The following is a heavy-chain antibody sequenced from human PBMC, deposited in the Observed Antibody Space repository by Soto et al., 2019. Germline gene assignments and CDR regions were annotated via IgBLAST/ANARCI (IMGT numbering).Heavy chain of an antibody. J-gene: IGHJ6*02. V-gene: IGHV1-18*01. CDR2: ISACNGNT. Sequence: ASVKVSCKASGYTFTSYGISWVRQAPGQGLEWMGWISACNGNTNYAQKLQGRVTMTTATSTSTAYMERRSLRSDDTAVYYCARDSTMVRGVLNSYYYYGMDVWGQGTTVTVSS. CDR3: ARDSTMVRGVLNSYYYYGMDV. CDR1: GYTFTSYG. D-gene: IGHD3-10*01.